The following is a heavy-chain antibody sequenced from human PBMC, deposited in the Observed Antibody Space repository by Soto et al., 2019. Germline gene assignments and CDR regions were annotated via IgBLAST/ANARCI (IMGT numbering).Heavy chain of an antibody. CDR1: GFSFISYA. CDR2: ISGSDGKT. D-gene: IGHD3-3*01. V-gene: IGHV3-23*01. CDR3: VRWSYLDY. J-gene: IGHJ4*02. Sequence: GGSLRLSCAASGFSFISYAMGWVRQAPGKGLEWVSTISGSDGKTFYADSVKGRFSISRDTSKNMLYLQMNNLRGDDTAVYYCVRWSYLDYRGQGTRVTVSS.